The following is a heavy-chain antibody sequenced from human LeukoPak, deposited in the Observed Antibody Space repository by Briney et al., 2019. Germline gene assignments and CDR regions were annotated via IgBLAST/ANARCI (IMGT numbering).Heavy chain of an antibody. CDR3: AKESDFWSGYFDS. CDR2: ISGSGGST. Sequence: GGSLRLSCAASGFTFSNYWMSWVRQAPGKGLEWVSAISGSGGSTYYADSVKGRFTISRDNSKSTLYLQMKSLSAEDTAVYYCAKESDFWSGYFDSWGQGTLVTVSS. D-gene: IGHD3-3*01. V-gene: IGHV3-23*01. J-gene: IGHJ4*02. CDR1: GFTFSNYW.